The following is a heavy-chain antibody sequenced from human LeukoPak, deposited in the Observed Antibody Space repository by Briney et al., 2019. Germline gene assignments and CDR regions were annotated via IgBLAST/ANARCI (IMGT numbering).Heavy chain of an antibody. V-gene: IGHV4-59*01. Sequence: SETLSLTCTVSGDSISSFYWSWIRQPPGKGLEWIGYIYYSGSTNYNPSLKSRLTISVDTPKNQFSLKLSSVTAADTAVYYCASERDYGGNIFDYWGQGTLVTVSS. CDR3: ASERDYGGNIFDY. CDR2: IYYSGST. D-gene: IGHD4-23*01. CDR1: GDSISSFY. J-gene: IGHJ4*02.